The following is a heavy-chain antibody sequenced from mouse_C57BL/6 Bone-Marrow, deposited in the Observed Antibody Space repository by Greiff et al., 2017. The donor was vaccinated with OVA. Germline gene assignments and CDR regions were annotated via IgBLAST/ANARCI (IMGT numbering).Heavy chain of an antibody. J-gene: IGHJ4*01. CDR2: INPSSGYT. CDR3: ARWPIYYGNYGAMDD. D-gene: IGHD2-1*01. CDR1: GYTFTSYT. V-gene: IGHV1-4*01. Sequence: VQLQQSGAELARPGASVKMSCKASGYTFTSYTMHWVKQRPGQGLEWIGYINPSSGYTKYNQKFKDKATLTADKSSSTAYMQLSSLTSEDSAVYYCARWPIYYGNYGAMDDWGQGTSVTVSS.